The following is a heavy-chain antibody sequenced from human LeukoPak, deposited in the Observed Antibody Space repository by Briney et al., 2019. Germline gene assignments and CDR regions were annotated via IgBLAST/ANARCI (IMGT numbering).Heavy chain of an antibody. D-gene: IGHD3-10*01. J-gene: IGHJ4*02. CDR1: GFSFSDYY. CDR2: ISSSGSTI. V-gene: IGHV3-11*01. CDR3: ATTYYYGSGSSREGYYFDY. Sequence: GGSLRLSGAASGFSFSDYYMSWIRQAPGKGLQWVSYISSSGSTIYSADSVKGRFTISRDNVKNSLYLQMNSLRAEDTAVYYCATTYYYGSGSSREGYYFDYWGQGTLVTVSS.